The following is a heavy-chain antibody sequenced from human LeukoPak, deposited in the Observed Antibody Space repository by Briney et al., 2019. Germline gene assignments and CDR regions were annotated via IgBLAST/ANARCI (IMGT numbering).Heavy chain of an antibody. D-gene: IGHD3-9*01. J-gene: IGHJ4*02. CDR1: GYTFRKYA. CDR2: ISAYNGNT. Sequence: ASVKVSCKASGYTFRKYAISWVRQAPGHGLEWMGWISAYNGNTNYAQKVQGRVSMTTDTSTSTAYMELRSLRSDDTAVYFRARAFNTPSLTGYYNFDYWGQGTLVTVSS. CDR3: ARAFNTPSLTGYYNFDY. V-gene: IGHV1-18*01.